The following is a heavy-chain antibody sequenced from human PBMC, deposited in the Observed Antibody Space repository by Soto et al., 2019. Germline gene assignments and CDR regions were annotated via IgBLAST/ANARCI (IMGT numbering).Heavy chain of an antibody. Sequence: GGSLRLSCAASGFTFSSYSMNWVRQAPGKGLEWVSSISSSSSYIYYADSVKGRFTISRDNAKNSLYLQMNSLRAEDTAVYYCARKEDFWSGYLNAFDIWGQGTMVTVS. D-gene: IGHD3-3*01. CDR3: ARKEDFWSGYLNAFDI. CDR1: GFTFSSYS. CDR2: ISSSSSYI. V-gene: IGHV3-21*01. J-gene: IGHJ3*02.